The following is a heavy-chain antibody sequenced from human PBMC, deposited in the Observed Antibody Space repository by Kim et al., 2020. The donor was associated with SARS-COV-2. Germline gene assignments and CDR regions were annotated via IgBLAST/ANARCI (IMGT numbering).Heavy chain of an antibody. CDR1: KFTSHISW. CDR2: IYEDGYEK. CDR3: VAEGFEGD. D-gene: IGHD3-16*01. J-gene: IGHJ4*02. V-gene: IGHV3-7*03. Sequence: GGSLRLSCAASKFTSHISWMSWVRQAPGKGPEWVANIYEDGYEKNYVDSVKGRFTISRDNAKNSVFLQMNSLRVDDTAVYYCVAEGFEGDWGQGTLVTVSS.